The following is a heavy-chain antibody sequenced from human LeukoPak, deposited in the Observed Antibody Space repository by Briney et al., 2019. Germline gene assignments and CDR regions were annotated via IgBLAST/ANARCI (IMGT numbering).Heavy chain of an antibody. V-gene: IGHV4-39*01. CDR1: GGSISSSSYY. D-gene: IGHD3-3*01. Sequence: SETLSLTCTVSGGSISSSSYYWGWIRQPPGKGLEWIGSIYYSGSTYYNPSLKSRVTISADTSKNQFSLKLSSVTAADTAVYYCARLEGIFGVVISGFDPWGQGTLVTVSS. J-gene: IGHJ5*02. CDR2: IYYSGST. CDR3: ARLEGIFGVVISGFDP.